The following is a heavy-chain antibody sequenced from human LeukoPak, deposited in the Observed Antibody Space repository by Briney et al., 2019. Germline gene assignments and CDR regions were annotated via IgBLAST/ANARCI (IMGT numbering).Heavy chain of an antibody. Sequence: GGSLRLSCAASGFIFSDYYMDWVRQSPMKGLEWVGRTRNKANRYTTEYAAAVKGRFTVSRDESKSLLYLQMNSLNTEDTAMYYCVRGYHSFDIWGRGTMVTVSS. CDR1: GFIFSDYY. J-gene: IGHJ3*02. V-gene: IGHV3-72*01. CDR3: VRGYHSFDI. D-gene: IGHD2-2*01. CDR2: TRNKANRYTT.